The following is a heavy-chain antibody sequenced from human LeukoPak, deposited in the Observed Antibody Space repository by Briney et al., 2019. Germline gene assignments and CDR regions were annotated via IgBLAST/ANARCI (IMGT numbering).Heavy chain of an antibody. CDR2: IYYSGST. J-gene: IGHJ4*02. V-gene: IGHV4-39*01. Sequence: SETLSLTCTVSGGSICSSSYYWGWIRQPPGKGLEWIGSIYYSGSTYYNPSLKSRVTISVDTSKNQFSLKLSSVTAADTAVYYCARPLYDSSGYYYHFDYWGQGTLVTVSS. CDR1: GGSICSSSYY. CDR3: ARPLYDSSGYYYHFDY. D-gene: IGHD3-22*01.